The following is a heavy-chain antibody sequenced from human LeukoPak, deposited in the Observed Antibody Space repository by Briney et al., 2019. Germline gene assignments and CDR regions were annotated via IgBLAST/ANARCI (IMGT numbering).Heavy chain of an antibody. CDR3: ARVIGWDEPFDI. D-gene: IGHD1-26*01. V-gene: IGHV3-74*01. J-gene: IGHJ3*02. CDR1: GFTLSSYW. Sequence: GGSLRLSCSASGFTLSSYWMHWVRQAPGKGLVWVSRINTDGSSTNYTDSVKGRFTVSRDNAKNTLYLQMNSLRAEDTAVYYCARVIGWDEPFDIWGQGTMVTVSS. CDR2: INTDGSST.